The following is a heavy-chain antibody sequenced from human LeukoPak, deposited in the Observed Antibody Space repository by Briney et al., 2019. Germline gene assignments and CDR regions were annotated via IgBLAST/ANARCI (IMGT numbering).Heavy chain of an antibody. CDR1: GFSFSNSW. Sequence: GESLKISCVASGFSFSNSWMTWVRQIPGEGLEWVANMKRDGSAQNYVDSVKGRFTMSRDNAKNSLYLQMNSLRAEDTAVYYCARDQSDIVVVPAAMREGIYYYYMDVWGKGTTVTVSS. D-gene: IGHD2-2*01. V-gene: IGHV3-7*01. CDR2: MKRDGSAQ. J-gene: IGHJ6*03. CDR3: ARDQSDIVVVPAAMREGIYYYYMDV.